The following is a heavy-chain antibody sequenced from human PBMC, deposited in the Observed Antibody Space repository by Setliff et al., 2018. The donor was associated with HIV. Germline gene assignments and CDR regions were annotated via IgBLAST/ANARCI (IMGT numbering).Heavy chain of an antibody. V-gene: IGHV5-51*01. CDR2: FYPGDFDT. CDR3: ATSDFGGNSGHFQH. CDR1: GYSFTDFW. Sequence: GESLKISCKGSGYSFTDFWIGWVRQMPGKGLEWMGIFYPGDFDTRYSPSFEGQVTMSAEKSISTAYLRWSSLKASDTAIYYCATSDFGGNSGHFQHWGQGTLVTVSS. D-gene: IGHD2-21*02. J-gene: IGHJ1*01.